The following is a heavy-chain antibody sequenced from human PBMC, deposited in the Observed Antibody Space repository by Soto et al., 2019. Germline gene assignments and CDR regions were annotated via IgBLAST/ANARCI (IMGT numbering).Heavy chain of an antibody. J-gene: IGHJ6*02. V-gene: IGHV1-69*06. D-gene: IGHD3-16*02. CDR3: ARDVESGYDYVWGSYRLGYHYYGMDV. CDR1: GGTFSSYA. Sequence: ASVKVSCKASGGTFSSYAISWVRQAPGQGREWMGVIMPIFGTANYAQKFQGRVTITADKSTSTAYMELSSLRSEDTAVYYCARDVESGYDYVWGSYRLGYHYYGMDVWGQGTTVTVSS. CDR2: IMPIFGTA.